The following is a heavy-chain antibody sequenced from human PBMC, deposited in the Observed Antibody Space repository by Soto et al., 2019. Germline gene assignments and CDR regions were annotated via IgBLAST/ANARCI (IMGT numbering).Heavy chain of an antibody. J-gene: IGHJ5*02. CDR2: IIPIFGTA. CDR3: ARVPRAYCGGDCYDDRKNWFDP. Sequence: SVKECCKASGGTFSSYAISLVRQAPGQGLEWMGGIIPIFGTANYAQKFQGRVTITADESTSTAYMELSSLRSEDTAVYYCARVPRAYCGGDCYDDRKNWFDPWGQGTMVTVSS. D-gene: IGHD2-21*02. CDR1: GGTFSSYA. V-gene: IGHV1-69*13.